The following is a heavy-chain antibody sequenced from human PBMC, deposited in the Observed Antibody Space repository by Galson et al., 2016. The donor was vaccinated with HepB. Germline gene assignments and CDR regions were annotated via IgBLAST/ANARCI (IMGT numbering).Heavy chain of an antibody. CDR2: MYYSGST. CDR1: GGSISRNS. CDR3: ARHDSYDH. D-gene: IGHD3-3*01. Sequence: SETLSLTCTVSGGSISRNSWSWIRQPPGKGLEWIGYMYYSGSTYYNPSLKSRVTISVDTSKNQFYLKLSSVTAADTSVYYCARHDSYDHWGRGTLVTVSS. J-gene: IGHJ4*02. V-gene: IGHV4-59*08.